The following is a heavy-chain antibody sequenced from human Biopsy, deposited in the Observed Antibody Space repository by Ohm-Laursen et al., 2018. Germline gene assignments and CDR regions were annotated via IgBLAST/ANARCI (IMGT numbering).Heavy chain of an antibody. CDR2: IYTSGST. CDR1: GGSISSYY. CDR3: ARAAFGPFDS. Sequence: SQTLSLTCTVSGGSISSYYWNWIRQPAGKGLEWIGRIYTSGSTNFNPSLKSRVTMSIDTSKNQFPLRLRSVTAADTAVYYCARAAFGPFDSWGQGALVTVSS. D-gene: IGHD3-16*01. V-gene: IGHV4-4*07. J-gene: IGHJ4*02.